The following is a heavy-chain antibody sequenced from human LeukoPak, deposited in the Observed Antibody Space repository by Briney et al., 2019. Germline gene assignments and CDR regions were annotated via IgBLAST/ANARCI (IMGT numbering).Heavy chain of an antibody. Sequence: SETLSLTCTIIGSSIRDNYYWGWIRQPPGKGLEWIATIYRTGNTYYNPSLERPVTISIDPSKHHFSPKLDSVTTAATALNYCANSWYYYDSSGLPKADAFDRWGQGTLVTVSS. J-gene: IGHJ3*01. D-gene: IGHD3-22*01. CDR3: ANSWYYYDSSGLPKADAFDR. V-gene: IGHV4-38-2*02. CDR1: GSSIRDNYY. CDR2: IYRTGNT.